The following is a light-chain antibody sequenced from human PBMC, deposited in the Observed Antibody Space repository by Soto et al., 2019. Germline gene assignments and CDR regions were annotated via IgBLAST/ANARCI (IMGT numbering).Light chain of an antibody. J-gene: IGKJ1*01. Sequence: EIVMTQSPATLSVSPGERATLSCRASQSVSSNLAWYQQKPGQAPRLLIYGASTRATGIPARFSGSGSGTEFTLTISSLQYEDFAVYYCQQYNNWPPGRTFGPGTKVEIK. V-gene: IGKV3-15*01. CDR3: QQYNNWPPGRT. CDR2: GAS. CDR1: QSVSSN.